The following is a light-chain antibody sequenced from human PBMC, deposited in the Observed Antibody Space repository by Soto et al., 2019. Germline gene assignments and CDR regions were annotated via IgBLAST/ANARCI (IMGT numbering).Light chain of an antibody. V-gene: IGLV2-23*02. CDR2: EVS. Sequence: QSALTQPASVSGSPGQSITISCTGTSSDVGGYNFVSWYQQYPGKAPKLLIYEVSNRPSGVSNRFSGSKSGNTASLTISGLQAEDEADYYCCSYAGSSTPSYVFGSGTKLTVL. CDR3: CSYAGSSTPSYV. J-gene: IGLJ1*01. CDR1: SSDVGGYNF.